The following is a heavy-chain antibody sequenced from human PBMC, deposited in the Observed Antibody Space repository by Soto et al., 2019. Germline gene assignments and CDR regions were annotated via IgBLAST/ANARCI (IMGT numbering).Heavy chain of an antibody. J-gene: IGHJ4*02. CDR1: GFTFDDYA. CDR2: ISWNSGSI. Sequence: EVQLVESGGGWVQPGRSLRLSCAASGFTFDDYAMHWVRQAPGKGLEWDSGISWNSGSIGYADSVKGRFTISRDNAKNSLYLQMNSLRAEDTALYYCAKALAAAGRPADFDYWGQGTLVTVSS. CDR3: AKALAAAGRPADFDY. D-gene: IGHD6-13*01. V-gene: IGHV3-9*01.